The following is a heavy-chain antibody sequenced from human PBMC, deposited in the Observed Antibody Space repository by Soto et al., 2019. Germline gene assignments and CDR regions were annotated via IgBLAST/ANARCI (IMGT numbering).Heavy chain of an antibody. CDR2: ISYDGSNT. Sequence: GGSLRLSCAASGFTFNNYAMYWVRQAPGKRLERLAVISYDGSNTFYPESVKGRFTISRDNSNNTVYLQMNSLRPDDTAVYYCAKNIYGEVTAMDYFDYWGQGTRVTVSS. D-gene: IGHD2-21*02. V-gene: IGHV3-30*18. CDR1: GFTFNNYA. J-gene: IGHJ4*02. CDR3: AKNIYGEVTAMDYFDY.